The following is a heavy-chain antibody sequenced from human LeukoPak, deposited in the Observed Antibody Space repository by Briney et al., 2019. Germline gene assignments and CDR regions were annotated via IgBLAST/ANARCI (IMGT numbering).Heavy chain of an antibody. D-gene: IGHD5-12*01. CDR2: ISSSSSYI. V-gene: IGHV3-21*01. CDR1: GFTFSSYS. Sequence: PGGSLRLSCAASGFTFSSYSMNWVRQAPGKGLEWVSSISSSSSYIYYADSVKGRFTISRDNAKNSLYLQMNSLRAEDTAVYYCARERDGGYSGYVGYWGQGTLVTVSS. J-gene: IGHJ4*02. CDR3: ARERDGGYSGYVGY.